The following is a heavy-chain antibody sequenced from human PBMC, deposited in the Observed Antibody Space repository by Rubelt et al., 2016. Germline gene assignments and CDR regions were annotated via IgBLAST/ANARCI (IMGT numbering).Heavy chain of an antibody. D-gene: IGHD2-15*01. CDR2: INPSGGST. CDR3: ARDQRDYCSGRKCNSRPNC. V-gene: IGHV1-46*01. Sequence: RAAGEGLEWIGIINPSGGSTSYAQKFEGRVTVTRDTSSSTVYMEVSSLRDEDTAVYYCARDQRDYCSGRKCNSRPNCWGQGTLVTVSS. J-gene: IGHJ4*02.